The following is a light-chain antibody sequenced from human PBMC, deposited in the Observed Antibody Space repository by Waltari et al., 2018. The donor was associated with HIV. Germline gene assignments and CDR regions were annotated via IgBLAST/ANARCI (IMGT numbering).Light chain of an antibody. CDR2: EDV. J-gene: IGLJ3*02. V-gene: IGLV2-23*01. Sequence: SALTQPASVSGSPGQAITVSCTGSSRDVGSYHLISWYQQHPGKAPKLMRYEDVKRPSGESKRFSGSKSGNTSSRTSSGLQAEDEADYYCCSYAGSTTWLFGGGTKLTVL. CDR3: CSYAGSTTWL. CDR1: SRDVGSYHL.